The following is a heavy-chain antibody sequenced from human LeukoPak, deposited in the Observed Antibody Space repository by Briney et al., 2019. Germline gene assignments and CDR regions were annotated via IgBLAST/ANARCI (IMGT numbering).Heavy chain of an antibody. CDR3: ASVPRWGFDMALNAFDI. J-gene: IGHJ3*02. Sequence: PSETLSLTCTVSGGSISSYYWSWIRQPPGKGLEWIGYIYYSGSTNYNPSLKSRVTISVDTSKNQFSLKLSSVTAADTAVYYCASVPRWGFDMALNAFDIWGQGTMVTVSS. CDR1: GGSISSYY. V-gene: IGHV4-59*01. D-gene: IGHD2-8*01. CDR2: IYYSGST.